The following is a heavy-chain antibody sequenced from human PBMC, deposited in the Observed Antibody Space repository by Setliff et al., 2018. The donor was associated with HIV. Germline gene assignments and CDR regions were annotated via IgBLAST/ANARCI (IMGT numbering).Heavy chain of an antibody. CDR3: SRAPRFHKGGFDI. J-gene: IGHJ4*02. CDR2: ISSTGAA. D-gene: IGHD2-15*01. V-gene: IGHV4-59*08. CDR1: GDSINSHF. Sequence: SETLSLTCTVSGDSINSHFWTWIRQSPRKGLEWIGYISSTGAAWYNPSLKSRVTMSIDTSKIHFSLTLTSVTAADTAIYYCSRAPRFHKGGFDIWGQGIAVTVSS.